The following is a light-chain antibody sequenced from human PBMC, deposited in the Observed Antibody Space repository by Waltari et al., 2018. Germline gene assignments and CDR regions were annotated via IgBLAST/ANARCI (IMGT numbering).Light chain of an antibody. Sequence: DIQMTQSPSSLSASVGDRVTITCRAGQNIRNYLNWYQQKPGKAPKVLIYAASTLQSGGPSRFSGSGSGTEFTLTISSLQPEDFATYYCQQSYSIPLTFGQGTKVEIK. CDR1: QNIRNY. CDR3: QQSYSIPLT. J-gene: IGKJ1*01. CDR2: AAS. V-gene: IGKV1-39*01.